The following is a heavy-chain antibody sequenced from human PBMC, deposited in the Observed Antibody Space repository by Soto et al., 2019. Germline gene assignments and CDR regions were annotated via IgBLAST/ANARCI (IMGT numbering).Heavy chain of an antibody. CDR1: GFTFSSYW. D-gene: IGHD1-26*01. CDR3: AEVHPGELLTDCFDP. CDR2: INSDGSST. Sequence: GSLRLSCAASGFTFSSYWMHWVRQAPGKGLVWVSRINSDGSSTNYADSVKGRFTISRDNAKNTLYLQMNTLKVEDTAVYYCAEVHPGELLTDCFDPWGQGTLVPVSS. V-gene: IGHV3-74*01. J-gene: IGHJ5*02.